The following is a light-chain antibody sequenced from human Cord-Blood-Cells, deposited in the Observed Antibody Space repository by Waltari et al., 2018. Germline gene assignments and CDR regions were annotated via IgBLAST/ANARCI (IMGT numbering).Light chain of an antibody. V-gene: IGKV4-1*01. Sequence: DIVMNQSPDSLAVSLGERDTINCKSSQSVLYSSNNKNYLAWYQQKPGQPPKLLIYWASTRESGVPDRFSGSGSGTDFTLTISSLQAEDVAVYYCQQYYSTPLTFGPGTKVDIK. CDR3: QQYYSTPLT. CDR2: WAS. J-gene: IGKJ3*01. CDR1: QSVLYSSNNKNY.